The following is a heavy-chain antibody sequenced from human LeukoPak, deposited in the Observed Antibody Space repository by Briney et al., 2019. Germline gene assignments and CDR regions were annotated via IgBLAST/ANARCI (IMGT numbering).Heavy chain of an antibody. CDR2: ISHSGTT. J-gene: IGHJ5*02. CDR3: AREGAVPGVDP. D-gene: IGHD3-16*01. Sequence: SETLSLTCAVSGYSITSGFSWGWIRQPPGKGLEWIGTISHSGTTDYKSTLESRLTISMDTSKNLFSLRLTSVTAADTAVYYCAREGAVPGVDPWGQGTLVTVSS. CDR1: GYSITSGFS. V-gene: IGHV4-38-2*02.